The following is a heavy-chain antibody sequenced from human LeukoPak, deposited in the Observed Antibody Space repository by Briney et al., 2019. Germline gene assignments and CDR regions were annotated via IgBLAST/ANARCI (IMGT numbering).Heavy chain of an antibody. CDR2: ISYDGSNK. CDR3: AKGTHYYDSSGYLDY. Sequence: QPGGSLRLSCAASGFTFSSYGMHWVRQAPGKGLEWVAVISYDGSNKYYADSVKGRFTISRDNSKNTLYLQMNSLRAEDTAVYYCAKGTHYYDSSGYLDYWGQGTLVTVSS. V-gene: IGHV3-30*18. CDR1: GFTFSSYG. D-gene: IGHD3-22*01. J-gene: IGHJ4*02.